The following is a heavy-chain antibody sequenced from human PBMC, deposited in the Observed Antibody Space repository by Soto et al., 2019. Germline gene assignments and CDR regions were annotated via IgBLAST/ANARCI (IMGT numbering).Heavy chain of an antibody. Sequence: SXTLSLTCTVSGGSMSSSSSYWCWIRQPPGKVREWIGSIYYSGSTYYNPSLKSRVTISVDTSKNQFSLKLSSVTAADTAVYYCASGRRITIFGVVNNDAFDIWGQGTMVTVSS. D-gene: IGHD3-3*01. CDR1: GGSMSSSSSY. CDR3: ASGRRITIFGVVNNDAFDI. V-gene: IGHV4-39*01. J-gene: IGHJ3*02. CDR2: IYYSGST.